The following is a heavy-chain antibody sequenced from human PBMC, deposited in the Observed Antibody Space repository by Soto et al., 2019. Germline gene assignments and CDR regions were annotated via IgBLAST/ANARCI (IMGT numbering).Heavy chain of an antibody. J-gene: IGHJ6*02. CDR1: RFTFTSYW. CDR2: IKQDGSER. CDR3: VREWELEVMAALPIHSSGMDA. V-gene: IGHV3-7*03. Sequence: EVQLVESGGGLVQAGGSLRLSCAASRFTFTSYWMSWVRQAPGKGREWVTNIKQDGSERYYVDSVKGRFTISRDNAKNSLFLQMNNLRADDTAVYFCVREWELEVMAALPIHSSGMDAWGQGTTVTVSS. D-gene: IGHD2-21*02.